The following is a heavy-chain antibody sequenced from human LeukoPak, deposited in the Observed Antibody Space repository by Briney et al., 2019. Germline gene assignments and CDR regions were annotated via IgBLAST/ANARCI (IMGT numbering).Heavy chain of an antibody. Sequence: GGSLRLSCAASGFTFSSDGMHWVRQAPGKGLEWGAVISYDGSIKYYADSVKGRFTISRDNSKNKLYLQMNSLRAEDTAVYYCAKAPTKNDCYYHYGMDVWGQGTTVTASS. CDR1: GFTFSSDG. CDR2: ISYDGSIK. D-gene: IGHD1-14*01. J-gene: IGHJ6*02. CDR3: AKAPTKNDCYYHYGMDV. V-gene: IGHV3-30*18.